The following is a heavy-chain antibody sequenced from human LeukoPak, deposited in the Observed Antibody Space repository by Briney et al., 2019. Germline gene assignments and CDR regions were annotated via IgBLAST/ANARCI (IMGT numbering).Heavy chain of an antibody. CDR2: MFISGSA. Sequence: SETLSLTCSVSGGSIDSNSWSWIRQPAGKGLEWIGRMFISGSANHNPSLKSRVTLSVDTSKNQFSLKLSSVTAADTAVYYCARKSGSYPGFDYWGQGTLVTVSS. J-gene: IGHJ4*02. CDR1: GGSIDSNS. D-gene: IGHD1-26*01. V-gene: IGHV4-4*07. CDR3: ARKSGSYPGFDY.